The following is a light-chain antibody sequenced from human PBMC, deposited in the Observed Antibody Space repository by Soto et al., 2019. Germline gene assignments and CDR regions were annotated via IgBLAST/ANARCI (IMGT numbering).Light chain of an antibody. Sequence: QSALTQPASVSGSPGQSITISCTGTSSDVGSYGLVSRYQHHPGKAPKVLIYEANKRPSGVSHRFSASKSGNTASLTISGLQAEDEADYYCCSYGGFSTFVVFGGGTKVTVL. J-gene: IGLJ2*01. CDR2: EAN. CDR1: SSDVGSYGL. V-gene: IGLV2-23*02. CDR3: CSYGGFSTFVV.